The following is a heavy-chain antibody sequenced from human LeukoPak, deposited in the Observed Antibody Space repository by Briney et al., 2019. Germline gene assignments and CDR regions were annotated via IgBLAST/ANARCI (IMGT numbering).Heavy chain of an antibody. CDR2: IYDSGST. Sequence: SETLSLTCTVAGGSISSYYWSWIRQPPGKGLEWIGYIYDSGSTNYNPSLKSRVTISIDTSMNQFSLKLPSVTAADTAVYYCARRTEGSSGYYFNWGQGTLVTVSS. D-gene: IGHD3-22*01. V-gene: IGHV4-59*01. CDR3: ARRTEGSSGYYFN. J-gene: IGHJ4*02. CDR1: GGSISSYY.